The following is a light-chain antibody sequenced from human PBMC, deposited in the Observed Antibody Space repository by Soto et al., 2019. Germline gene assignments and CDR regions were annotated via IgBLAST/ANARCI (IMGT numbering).Light chain of an antibody. CDR2: GAS. CDR3: QQYGSSPKT. V-gene: IGKV3-20*01. J-gene: IGKJ1*01. CDR1: QSAPSSN. Sequence: VLTLSPGTLSLVLGARVTLSRRTSQSAPSSNLAWYQQTPGQAPRLLIYGASSRATGIPDRFSGSGSGTDFTLTISRLEPEDCAVYYCQQYGSSPKTFGQGTKVDIK.